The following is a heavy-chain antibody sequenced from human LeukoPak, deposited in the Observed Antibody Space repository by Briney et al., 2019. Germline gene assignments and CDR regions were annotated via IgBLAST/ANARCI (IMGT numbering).Heavy chain of an antibody. CDR2: INHSGST. J-gene: IGHJ4*02. Sequence: SETLSLTCAVYGGSFSGYYWSWIRQPPGKGLEWIGEINHSGSTNYNPSLKSRVTISVDTSKNQFSLRLSSVTAADTAVYYCAIGGVAARRGLSYWGPGTLVTVSS. CDR1: GGSFSGYY. CDR3: AIGGVAARRGLSY. V-gene: IGHV4-34*01. D-gene: IGHD6-6*01.